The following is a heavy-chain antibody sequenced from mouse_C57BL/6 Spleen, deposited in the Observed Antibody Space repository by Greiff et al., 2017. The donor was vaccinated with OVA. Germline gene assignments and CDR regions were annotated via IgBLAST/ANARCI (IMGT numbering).Heavy chain of an antibody. Sequence: QVQLQQPGAELVKPGASVKMSCKASGYTFTSYWMTWVKQRPGQGLEWIGDIYPGSGSTNYNQKFKSKATLTVDTSSSTAYMQLSSLTSEDSAVYYCARGDDSDGFDYWGQGTLVTVSA. V-gene: IGHV1-55*01. CDR3: ARGDDSDGFDY. CDR1: GYTFTSYW. J-gene: IGHJ3*01. D-gene: IGHD2-4*01. CDR2: IYPGSGST.